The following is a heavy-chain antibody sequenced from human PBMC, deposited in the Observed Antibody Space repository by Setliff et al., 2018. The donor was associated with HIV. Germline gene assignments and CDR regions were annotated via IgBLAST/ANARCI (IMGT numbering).Heavy chain of an antibody. CDR1: GASFIRSRYY. D-gene: IGHD6-19*01. CDR3: ARALAGGSGWNYFDL. CDR2: VYTTGSA. Sequence: SETLSLTCTVSGASFIRSRYYWSWIRQPAGKGLEWIGHVYTTGSASYNPCLESRVTILEALSKNQFSLNLDSVTAADTAVYFCARALAGGSGWNYFDLWGPGTLVTVS. V-gene: IGHV4-61*09. J-gene: IGHJ4*02.